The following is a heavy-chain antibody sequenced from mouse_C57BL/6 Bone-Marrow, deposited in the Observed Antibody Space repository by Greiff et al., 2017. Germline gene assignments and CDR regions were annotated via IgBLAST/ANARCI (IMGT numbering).Heavy chain of an antibody. D-gene: IGHD1-1*01. CDR2: IYPGNSDT. V-gene: IGHV1-5*01. CDR1: GYTFTSYW. CDR3: TSEITTVVAPAMDY. Sequence: EVQLQQSGTVLARPGASVKMSCKTSGYTFTSYWMHWVKQRPGQGLEWIGAIYPGNSDTSYNQKFKGKAKLTAVTSASTAYMELSSLTNEDSAVYYCTSEITTVVAPAMDYWGQGTSVTVSS. J-gene: IGHJ4*01.